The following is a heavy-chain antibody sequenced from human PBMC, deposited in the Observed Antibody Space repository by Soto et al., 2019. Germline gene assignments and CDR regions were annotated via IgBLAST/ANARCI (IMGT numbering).Heavy chain of an antibody. J-gene: IGHJ6*02. CDR2: ISYDGSNK. Sequence: VGSLRLSCAASGFTFSSYGMHWVRQAPGKGLEWVAVISYDGSNKYYADSVKGRFTISRDNSKNTLYLQTNSLRAEDTAVYYCAKDIGIVATKARGMDVWGQGTTVTVSS. D-gene: IGHD5-12*01. V-gene: IGHV3-30*18. CDR3: AKDIGIVATKARGMDV. CDR1: GFTFSSYG.